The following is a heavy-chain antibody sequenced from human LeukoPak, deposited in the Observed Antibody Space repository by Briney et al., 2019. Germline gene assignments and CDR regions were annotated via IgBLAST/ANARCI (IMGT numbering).Heavy chain of an antibody. CDR2: IYYSGST. CDR1: GGSISSYY. J-gene: IGHJ4*02. D-gene: IGHD2-15*01. CDR3: ARQELRYCSGGSCYAYDY. V-gene: IGHV4-59*08. Sequence: SETLSLTCTVSGGSISSYYWSWIRQPPGKGLEWIGYIYYSGSTNYNPSLKSRVTISVDTSTNPFSLKLSSVTAADTAAHYYARQELRYCSGGSCYAYDYWGQGTLVTVSS.